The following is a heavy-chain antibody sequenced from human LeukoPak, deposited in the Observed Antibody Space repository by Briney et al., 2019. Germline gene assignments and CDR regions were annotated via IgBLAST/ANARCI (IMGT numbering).Heavy chain of an antibody. J-gene: IGHJ6*03. CDR3: ARSYDILTGYYVYYYYYMDV. V-gene: IGHV1-18*01. D-gene: IGHD3-9*01. CDR2: ISAYDGNT. Sequence: SVKLSCKASGYTFTSYGISWVRQAPGQGLEWMGWISAYDGNTNDAQKLQGRVTMTTDTSTSTAYMELRSLRSDDTAVYYCARSYDILTGYYVYYYYYMDVWGKGTTVTVSS. CDR1: GYTFTSYG.